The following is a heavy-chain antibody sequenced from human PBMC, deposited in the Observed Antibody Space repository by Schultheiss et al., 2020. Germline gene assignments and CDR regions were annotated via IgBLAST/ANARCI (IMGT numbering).Heavy chain of an antibody. D-gene: IGHD3-10*01. CDR3: ARGEEGSYYYSYMDV. J-gene: IGHJ6*03. CDR2: ISSTSSTM. V-gene: IGHV3-48*02. CDR1: GFTFSSYS. Sequence: GSLRLSCAASGFTFSSYSMNWVRQAPGKGLEWVSYISSTSSTMYYADSVKGRFTISRDNAKNSLYLQMNSLRDGDTAVYYCARGEEGSYYYSYMDVWGKGTTVTVSS.